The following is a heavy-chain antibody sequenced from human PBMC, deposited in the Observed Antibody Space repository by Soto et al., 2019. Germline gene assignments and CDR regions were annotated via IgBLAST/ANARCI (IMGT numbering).Heavy chain of an antibody. J-gene: IGHJ6*02. CDR3: AKSAAFYYYGMYX. Sequence: ASVKVSCKTSGYTFTDYYIHWVRQAPGRGLEWMGWVNPNSGSANYAQKFQGRVTMTRETSIRTVYMEMNRLKSDDTALYYCAKSAAFYYYGMYXWGQGTTVTVS. D-gene: IGHD2-2*01. V-gene: IGHV1-2*02. CDR1: GYTFTDYY. CDR2: VNPNSGSA.